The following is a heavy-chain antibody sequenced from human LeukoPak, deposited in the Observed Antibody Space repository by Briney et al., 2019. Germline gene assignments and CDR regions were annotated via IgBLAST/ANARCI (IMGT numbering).Heavy chain of an antibody. CDR1: GFTFSSYS. D-gene: IGHD3-22*01. V-gene: IGHV3-21*01. CDR3: ARSIWYYYDSSGYQLPPDY. J-gene: IGHJ4*02. CDR2: ISSSSIYI. Sequence: PGGSLRLSCAASGFTFSSYSMNWVRQAPGQGLEWISSISSSSIYIYYADLVNGRFTISRYNTKNSLYLQMTSLRAEDTAVYYCARSIWYYYDSSGYQLPPDYWGQGTLVTVSS.